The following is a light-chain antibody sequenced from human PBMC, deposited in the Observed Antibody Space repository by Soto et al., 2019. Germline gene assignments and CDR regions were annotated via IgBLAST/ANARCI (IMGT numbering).Light chain of an antibody. CDR1: SSNIGSNT. Sequence: QSVLTQPPSASGTPGQRVTISCYGSSSNIGSNTVNWYQQLPGTAPKLLIYSNNQRPSGVPARFSGSKSGTSASLAISGLESEDEADYYCAAWDDSLNGVVFGGGTKLTVL. V-gene: IGLV1-44*01. CDR3: AAWDDSLNGVV. CDR2: SNN. J-gene: IGLJ2*01.